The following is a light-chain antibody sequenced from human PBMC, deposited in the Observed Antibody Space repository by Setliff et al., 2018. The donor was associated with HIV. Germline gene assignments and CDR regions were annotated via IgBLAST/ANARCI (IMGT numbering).Light chain of an antibody. CDR3: SSYAITNTLP. CDR2: EFR. J-gene: IGLJ1*01. Sequence: SALTQPASVSGSPRQSITISCTGTSSDVGGYSYVSWYQQHPAKAPKLIIYEFRIRPSGVSNRLSGSKSGNTAALTISGLQAEDETDYYCSSYAITNTLPFGTGTKV. V-gene: IGLV2-14*01. CDR1: SSDVGGYSY.